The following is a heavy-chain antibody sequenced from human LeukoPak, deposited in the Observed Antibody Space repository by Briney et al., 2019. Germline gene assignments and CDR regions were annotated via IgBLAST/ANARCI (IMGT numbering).Heavy chain of an antibody. CDR2: ISYDGSNK. Sequence: GRSLRLFCAASGFTFSSYAMHWVRQAPGKGLEWVAVISYDGSNKYYVDSVKGRFTISRDNSKNTLYLQMNSLRAEDTAVYYCARWRLDSSTRAALRSGMDVWGQGTTVTVSS. CDR1: GFTFSSYA. CDR3: ARWRLDSSTRAALRSGMDV. D-gene: IGHD2-2*01. V-gene: IGHV3-30-3*01. J-gene: IGHJ6*02.